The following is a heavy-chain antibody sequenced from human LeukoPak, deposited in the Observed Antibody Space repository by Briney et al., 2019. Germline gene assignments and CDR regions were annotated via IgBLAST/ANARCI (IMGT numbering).Heavy chain of an antibody. CDR2: IYHGGRA. CDR1: GGSIISDIYF. J-gene: IGHJ4*02. V-gene: IGHV4-39*01. D-gene: IGHD3-9*01. CDR3: ATRLVTIYYFDY. Sequence: PPETLSLTCTVSGGSIISDIYFWGWIRQSPGQGLAWIGSIYHGGRAYYDPSFEGRATISVDVSKNQFSLNLRSVTAADTAVYYCATRLVTIYYFDYWGQGTLVTVSS.